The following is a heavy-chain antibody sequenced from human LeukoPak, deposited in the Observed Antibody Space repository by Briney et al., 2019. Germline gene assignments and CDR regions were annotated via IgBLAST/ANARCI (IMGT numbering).Heavy chain of an antibody. CDR2: IHPIGCST. J-gene: IGHJ4*02. CDR3: ARMAIDPAMVTNFFDL. V-gene: IGHV1-46*01. CDR1: GYTFTDYY. D-gene: IGHD5-18*01. Sequence: AAVKISCKASGYTFTDYYMYWVRQAPGQEPKCMGVIHPIGCSTTYAQKFQGRITHTKNTATSTVDTELSRLRSDDTAVYYCARMAIDPAMVTNFFDLWGQGPVLTVSA.